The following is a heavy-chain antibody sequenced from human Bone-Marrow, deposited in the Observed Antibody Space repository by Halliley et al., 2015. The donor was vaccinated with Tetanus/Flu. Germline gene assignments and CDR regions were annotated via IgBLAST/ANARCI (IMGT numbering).Heavy chain of an antibody. Sequence: SGGSITDFYWTWIRQPPGKGLEYIGYIYYTGDTNYNPSRRGRVTISVDTSKNQFSLKLNSVTAADTAAYYCAGSRVGGSRGLDSWGQGILVSISS. D-gene: IGHD1-26*01. J-gene: IGHJ4*02. CDR2: IYYTGDT. V-gene: IGHV4-59*03. CDR1: GGSITDFY. CDR3: AGSRVGGSRGLDS.